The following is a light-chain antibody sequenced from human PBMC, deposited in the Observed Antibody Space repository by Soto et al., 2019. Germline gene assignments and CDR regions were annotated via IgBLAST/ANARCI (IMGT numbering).Light chain of an antibody. CDR1: QSVSSY. CDR2: DAS. Sequence: MVLTKPPSTLSLSPWPRAPLSVGASQSVSSYLAWYQQKPGQAPRLLIYDASNRATGIPARFSGSGSGTDFTLTISSLEPEDFAVYYCQQRSNWPLITFGQGTRLE. V-gene: IGKV3-11*01. J-gene: IGKJ5*01. CDR3: QQRSNWPLIT.